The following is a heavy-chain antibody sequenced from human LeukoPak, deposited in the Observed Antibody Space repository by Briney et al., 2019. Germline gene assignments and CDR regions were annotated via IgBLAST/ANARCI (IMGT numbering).Heavy chain of an antibody. V-gene: IGHV4-39*01. D-gene: IGHD5-24*01. CDR1: GGSISSRSDY. J-gene: IGHJ3*02. Sequence: ADTLTLTCKIPGGSISSRSDYLGWIRKPQRKGLEWIGIIYYSGTTFYNSSLKSRVIISVDTSKNQFSLKLSSVTAADTAVYYCARQGDGGRAFDIWGQGTMVTVSS. CDR2: IYYSGTT. CDR3: ARQGDGGRAFDI.